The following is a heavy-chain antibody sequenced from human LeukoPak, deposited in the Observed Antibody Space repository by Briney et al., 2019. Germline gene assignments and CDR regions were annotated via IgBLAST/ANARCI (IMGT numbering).Heavy chain of an antibody. CDR3: AREFSSKLEWLAYVTGDDAFDV. D-gene: IGHD3-3*01. CDR1: GYSFTVYH. V-gene: IGHV1-2*02. J-gene: IGHJ3*01. CDR2: VNPKTGGT. Sequence: ASVKVSCKSFGYSFTVYHLHWVRQAPRQGLEWMGWVNPKTGGTNYARKFQGRVTMTRDTSINTVNMELSRLTSDDTAVYYCAREFSSKLEWLAYVTGDDAFDVWGHATMITVS.